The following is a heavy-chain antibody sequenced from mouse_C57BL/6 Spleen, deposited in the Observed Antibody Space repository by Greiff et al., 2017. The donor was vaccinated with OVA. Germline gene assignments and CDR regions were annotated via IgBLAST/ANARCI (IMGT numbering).Heavy chain of an antibody. Sequence: EVMLVESGGGLVQPKGSLKLSCAASGFSFNTYAMNWVRQAPGKGLEWVARIRSKSNNYATYYADSVKDRFTISRDDSESMLYLQMNNLKTEDTAMYYCVRLYYYGSDWYFDVSGTGTTVTVSS. D-gene: IGHD1-1*01. CDR2: IRSKSNNYAT. J-gene: IGHJ1*03. CDR1: GFSFNTYA. CDR3: VRLYYYGSDWYFDV. V-gene: IGHV10-1*01.